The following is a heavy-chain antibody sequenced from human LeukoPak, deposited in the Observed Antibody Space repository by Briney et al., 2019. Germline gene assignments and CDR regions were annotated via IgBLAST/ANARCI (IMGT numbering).Heavy chain of an antibody. V-gene: IGHV3-23*01. J-gene: IGHJ4*02. Sequence: GGSLRLSCAASGFTFSSCSMSWVRQAPGKGLEWVSAISTSGTGPQYADSVKGRFTISRDNSRDTLFLQMNTLGADDTAVYFCARHYYGSGTYLDSWGQGALVTVSS. CDR1: GFTFSSCS. CDR3: ARHYYGSGTYLDS. CDR2: ISTSGTGP. D-gene: IGHD3-10*01.